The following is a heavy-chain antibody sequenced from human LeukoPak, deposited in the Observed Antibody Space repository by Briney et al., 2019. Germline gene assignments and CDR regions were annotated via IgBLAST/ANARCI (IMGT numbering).Heavy chain of an antibody. CDR3: AKAPLSSSWYDYYYYYMDV. CDR2: ISYDGSNK. V-gene: IGHV3-30*04. D-gene: IGHD6-13*01. Sequence: GGSLRLSCAASGFTFSSHAMHWVRQAPGKGLEWVAVISYDGSNKYYADSVKGRFTISRDNSKNTLYLQMNSLRAEDTAVYYCAKAPLSSSWYDYYYYYMDVWGKGTTVTISS. CDR1: GFTFSSHA. J-gene: IGHJ6*03.